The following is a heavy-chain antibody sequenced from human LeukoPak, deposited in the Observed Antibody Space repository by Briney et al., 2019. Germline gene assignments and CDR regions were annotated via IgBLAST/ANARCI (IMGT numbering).Heavy chain of an antibody. CDR3: ARSTLGGLSLQKV. D-gene: IGHD3-16*02. V-gene: IGHV4-59*12. J-gene: IGHJ4*02. Sequence: SETLSLTCTVSGGSISSYYWSWIRQPPGKGLEWIGSIYYSGSTYYNPSLKSRVTISVDTSKNQFSLKLSSVTAADTAVYYCARSTLGGLSLQKVWGQGTLVTVSS. CDR2: IYYSGST. CDR1: GGSISSYY.